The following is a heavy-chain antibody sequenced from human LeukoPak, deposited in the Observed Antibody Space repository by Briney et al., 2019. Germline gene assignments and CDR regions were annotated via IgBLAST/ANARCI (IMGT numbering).Heavy chain of an antibody. CDR3: ASFTGKGVNY. V-gene: IGHV4-34*01. CDR1: GGSFSGYY. CDR2: INHSGST. D-gene: IGHD3-10*01. Sequence: SETLSLTCAVYGGSFSGYYWSWIRQPPGKGLEWIGEINHSGSTNYNPSLKSRVTISVDTSKNQFSLKLSSVTAADTALYYCASFTGKGVNYGGQEPLVTVSS. J-gene: IGHJ4*02.